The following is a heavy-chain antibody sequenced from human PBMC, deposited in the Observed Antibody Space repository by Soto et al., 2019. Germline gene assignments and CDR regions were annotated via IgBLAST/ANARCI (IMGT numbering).Heavy chain of an antibody. CDR3: ARVIYDSSGYYYYYYGMDV. CDR2: INPNSGGT. Sequence: ASVKVSCKASGYTFTGYYMHWVRQAPGQGLEWMGWINPNSGGTNYAQKFQGRVTMTRDTSISTAYMELSRLRSDDTAVYYCARVIYDSSGYYYYYYGMDVWGQGTTVTVSS. CDR1: GYTFTGYY. J-gene: IGHJ6*02. D-gene: IGHD3-22*01. V-gene: IGHV1-2*02.